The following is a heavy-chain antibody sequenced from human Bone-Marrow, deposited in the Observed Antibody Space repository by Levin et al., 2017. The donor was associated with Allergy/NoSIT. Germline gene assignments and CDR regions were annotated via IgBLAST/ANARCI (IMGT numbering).Heavy chain of an antibody. J-gene: IGHJ4*02. CDR2: VSSSSSYI. Sequence: GGSLRLSCAASGFSFSFYSMNWVRQAPGKGLEWVASVSSSSSYIYYGDSVKGRFTISRDNAKNSLYLQMNSLSVEDTAVYFCARGGWASAFDYWGQGTLVTVSS. D-gene: IGHD5-12*01. CDR3: ARGGWASAFDY. CDR1: GFSFSFYS. V-gene: IGHV3-21*01.